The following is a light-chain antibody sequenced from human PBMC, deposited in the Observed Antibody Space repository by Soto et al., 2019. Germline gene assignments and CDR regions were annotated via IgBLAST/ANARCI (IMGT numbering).Light chain of an antibody. CDR1: SSDVGGYNY. J-gene: IGLJ1*01. CDR3: TSYTTSNTYV. Sequence: QSVLTQPASVPGSPGQSITISCTGTSSDVGGYNYVFWYQQHPGKAPKLMIYDVSNRPSGVSNRFSGSKSGDTASLTISGLQAEDEADYYCTSYTTSNTYVFGNGTKVTVL. CDR2: DVS. V-gene: IGLV2-14*03.